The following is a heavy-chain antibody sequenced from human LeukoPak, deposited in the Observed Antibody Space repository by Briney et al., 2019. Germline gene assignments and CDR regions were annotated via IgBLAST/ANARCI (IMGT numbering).Heavy chain of an antibody. J-gene: IGHJ3*02. CDR1: GGTFSSYA. Sequence: SVKVSCKASGGTFSSYAISWVRQAPGQGLEWMGRIIPILGIANYAQKFQGRVTITADKSTSTAYMELSSLRSEDTAVYYCARRYSGYGGAFDIWGQGTMVTVSS. D-gene: IGHD5-12*01. CDR2: IIPILGIA. CDR3: ARRYSGYGGAFDI. V-gene: IGHV1-69*04.